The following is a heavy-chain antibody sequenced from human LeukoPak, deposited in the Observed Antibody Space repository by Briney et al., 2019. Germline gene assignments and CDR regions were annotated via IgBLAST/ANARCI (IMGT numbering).Heavy chain of an antibody. CDR2: ISSSGSTI. J-gene: IGHJ4*02. CDR3: ARGPIGARAVFPPHY. V-gene: IGHV3-11*01. D-gene: IGHD6-6*01. Sequence: GGSLRLSCAASGFTFSDYYMSWICQAPGKGLEWVSYISSSGSTIYYADSVKGRFTISRDNAKNSLYLQMNSLRAEDTAVYYCARGPIGARAVFPPHYWGQGTLVTISS. CDR1: GFTFSDYY.